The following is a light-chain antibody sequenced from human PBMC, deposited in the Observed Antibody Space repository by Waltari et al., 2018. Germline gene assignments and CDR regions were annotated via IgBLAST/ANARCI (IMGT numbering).Light chain of an antibody. Sequence: DIQMTQSPSSLSASVGDRVTITCQASQDIRKYLNWYQQKPGKAPKLLIYDASSLQSGVPSRFSGSGSGTDFTLTISSLQTEDFATYYCQQSYSLYTFGQGTKLEIK. CDR3: QQSYSLYT. J-gene: IGKJ2*01. CDR2: DAS. CDR1: QDIRKY. V-gene: IGKV1-39*01.